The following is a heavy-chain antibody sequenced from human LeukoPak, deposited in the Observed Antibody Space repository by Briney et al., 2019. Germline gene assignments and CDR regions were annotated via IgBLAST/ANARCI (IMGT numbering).Heavy chain of an antibody. D-gene: IGHD3-22*01. CDR1: GGSISSYY. Sequence: SETLSLTCTVSGGSISSYYWSWIRQPPGKGLEWIGYIYYSGSTNYNPSLKSRVTISVDTSKNQFSLKLSSVTAADTAVYYCARGSLGSSGPRGWFDPWGQGTLVTVSS. CDR2: IYYSGST. CDR3: ARGSLGSSGPRGWFDP. V-gene: IGHV4-59*01. J-gene: IGHJ5*02.